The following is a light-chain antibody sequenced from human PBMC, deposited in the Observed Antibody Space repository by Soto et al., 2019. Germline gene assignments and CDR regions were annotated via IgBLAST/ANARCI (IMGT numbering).Light chain of an antibody. Sequence: QSALTQPASVSGSPGQSITISCTGTSSDVGGYNYVSWYQQHPGKGPKLMIYEVSNRPSGVSNRFSGSKSGNTATLTISGLQAEDEADYYCSSYTSTTISLFDTGTKVAVL. CDR1: SSDVGGYNY. V-gene: IGLV2-14*03. CDR3: SSYTSTTISL. J-gene: IGLJ1*01. CDR2: EVS.